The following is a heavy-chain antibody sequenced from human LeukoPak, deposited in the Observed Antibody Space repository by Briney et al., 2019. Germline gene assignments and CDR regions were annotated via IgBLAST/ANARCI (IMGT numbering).Heavy chain of an antibody. V-gene: IGHV3-7*03. CDR3: ARNNGMDV. Sequence: GGSLRLSCAASGFTLSNHWMTWVRQVPGRGPEWVANVNRDGSETYYLDSVKGRFTISKDDAKNSLYLQMNSLRAEDTALYHCARNNGMDVWGQGTTVIVSS. CDR1: GFTLSNHW. CDR2: VNRDGSET. J-gene: IGHJ6*02.